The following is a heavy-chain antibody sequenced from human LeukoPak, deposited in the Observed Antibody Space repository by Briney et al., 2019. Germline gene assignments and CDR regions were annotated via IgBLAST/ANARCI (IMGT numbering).Heavy chain of an antibody. CDR2: INSDGSST. V-gene: IGHV3-74*01. Sequence: GGSLRLSCAASGFTFSSYWMHWVRQAPGKGLVWVSRINSDGSSTSYADSVKGRFTISRDNAKNALYLQMNSLRAEDTAVYYCARRSNCSGGSCYGPYYYYYYMDVWGKGTTVTISS. J-gene: IGHJ6*03. CDR1: GFTFSSYW. D-gene: IGHD2-15*01. CDR3: ARRSNCSGGSCYGPYYYYYYMDV.